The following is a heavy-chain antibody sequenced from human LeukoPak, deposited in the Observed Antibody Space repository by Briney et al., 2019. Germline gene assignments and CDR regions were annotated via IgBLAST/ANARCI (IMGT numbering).Heavy chain of an antibody. J-gene: IGHJ4*02. CDR1: GGSISSGSYY. V-gene: IGHV4-61*02. CDR3: ARESAGYSSGWTPGY. D-gene: IGHD6-19*01. CDR2: IYTSGST. Sequence: NPSETLPLTCTVSGGSISSGSYYWSWIRQPAGKGLEWIGRIYTSGSTNYNPSLKSRVTISVDTSKNQFSLKLSSVTAADTAVYYCARESAGYSSGWTPGYWGQGTLVTVSS.